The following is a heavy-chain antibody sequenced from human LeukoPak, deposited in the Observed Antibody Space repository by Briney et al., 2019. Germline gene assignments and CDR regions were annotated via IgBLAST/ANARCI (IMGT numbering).Heavy chain of an antibody. J-gene: IGHJ3*02. CDR3: ARGLRFLEWFDAFDI. D-gene: IGHD3-3*01. CDR2: IYTSGST. V-gene: IGHV4-4*07. CDR1: GGSISSYY. Sequence: SETLSLTCTVSGGSISSYYWSWIRQPAGKGLEWIGRIYTSGSTNYNPSLKSRVTMSVDTSKNQFSLKLSSVTAADTAVYYCARGLRFLEWFDAFDIWGQGTMVTVSS.